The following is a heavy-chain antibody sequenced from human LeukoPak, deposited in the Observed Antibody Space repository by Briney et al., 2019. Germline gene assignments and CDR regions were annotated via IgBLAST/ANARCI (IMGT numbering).Heavy chain of an antibody. J-gene: IGHJ5*02. CDR3: ASTMIVVVTLEYNWFDP. V-gene: IGHV3-21*01. Sequence: GGSLRLSCAASGFTFSSYSMNWVRQAPGKGLEWVSSISSSSSYIYYADSVKGRFTISRDNAKNSLYLQMNSLRAEDTAVYYCASTMIVVVTLEYNWFDPWGQGTLVTVSS. CDR2: ISSSSSYI. D-gene: IGHD3-22*01. CDR1: GFTFSSYS.